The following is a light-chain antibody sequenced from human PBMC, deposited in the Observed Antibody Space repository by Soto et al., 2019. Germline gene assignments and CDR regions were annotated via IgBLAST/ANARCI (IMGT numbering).Light chain of an antibody. J-gene: IGKJ5*01. CDR1: QGIRDE. V-gene: IGKV1-6*01. Sequence: AIQMTQSPSSLSASVGDRVTITCRASQGIRDELGWYQQKAGKAPNLLISAASRLQSGVPSRFSGRGFGTDFTLTISSLQTEDFATYYCQQNYSPPPITFGQGTRLEIK. CDR2: AAS. CDR3: QQNYSPPPIT.